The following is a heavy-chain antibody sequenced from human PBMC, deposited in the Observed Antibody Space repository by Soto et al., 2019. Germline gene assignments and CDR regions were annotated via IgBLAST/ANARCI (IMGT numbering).Heavy chain of an antibody. CDR2: IFHSGST. CDR3: VRGGIAGNWFDP. Sequence: QVQLQESGPGLVKPSQTLSLTCSVSGGSITSGGFYWSWIRQHPEKGLEWIAYIFHSGSTDFNPSLQRRIIISADTSKNQFSLKLTSGTAADTAVYYCVRGGIAGNWFDPWGQGTLVTVSS. CDR1: GGSITSGGFY. J-gene: IGHJ5*02. V-gene: IGHV4-31*03. D-gene: IGHD6-13*01.